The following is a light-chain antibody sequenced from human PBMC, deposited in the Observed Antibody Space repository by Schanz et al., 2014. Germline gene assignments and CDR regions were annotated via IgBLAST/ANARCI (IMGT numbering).Light chain of an antibody. V-gene: IGLV2-11*01. CDR3: CSYAGTYTWV. CDR1: SSDVGGYNY. CDR2: DVS. J-gene: IGLJ3*02. Sequence: QSALTQPPSASGSPGQSVTISCTGTSSDVGGYNYVSWYQQYPGKVPKLIIYDVSERPSGVPDRFSGSKSGNTASLTISGLQAEDEADYYCCSYAGTYTWVFGGGTKLTVL.